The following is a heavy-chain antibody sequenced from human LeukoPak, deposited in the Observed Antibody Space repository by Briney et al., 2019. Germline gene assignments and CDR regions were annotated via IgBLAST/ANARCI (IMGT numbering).Heavy chain of an antibody. J-gene: IGHJ6*02. V-gene: IGHV4-59*12. CDR1: GGSISSYY. CDR2: IYYSGST. D-gene: IGHD6-13*01. Sequence: SETLSLTCTVSGGSISSYYWSWIRQPPGKGLEWSGYIYYSGSTNYNPSLKSRVTISVDTSKNQFSLKLSSVTAADTAVYYCAREERYSSSWGRYYYYGMDVWGQGTTVTVSS. CDR3: AREERYSSSWGRYYYYGMDV.